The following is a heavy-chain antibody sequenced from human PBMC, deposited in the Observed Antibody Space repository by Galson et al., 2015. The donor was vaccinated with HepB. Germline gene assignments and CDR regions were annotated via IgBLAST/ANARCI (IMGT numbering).Heavy chain of an antibody. V-gene: IGHV3-30*09. CDR2: ISSNGRSQ. CDR3: ARAVAATREDY. Sequence: SLRLSCAGSGFTFSSFAMHWVRQAPGKGLEWVGFISSNGRSQNYADSVKGRFAISRDNSKNTVYLQMDSLRPDDTAMYYCARAVAATREDYWGQGTLVTVSS. CDR1: GFTFSSFA. D-gene: IGHD2-15*01. J-gene: IGHJ4*02.